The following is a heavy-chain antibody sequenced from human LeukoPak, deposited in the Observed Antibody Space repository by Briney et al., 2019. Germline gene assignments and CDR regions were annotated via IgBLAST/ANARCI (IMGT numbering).Heavy chain of an antibody. CDR2: IYYSGST. CDR1: GGSISSYY. Sequence: SETLSLTCTVSGGSISSYYWSWIRQPPGKGLEWIGYIYYSGSTNYNRSLKSRVTISVDTSKNQFSLKLSSVTAADTAVYYCACLTTADAFDIWGQGTMVTVSS. J-gene: IGHJ3*02. CDR3: ACLTTADAFDI. D-gene: IGHD3-22*01. V-gene: IGHV4-59*01.